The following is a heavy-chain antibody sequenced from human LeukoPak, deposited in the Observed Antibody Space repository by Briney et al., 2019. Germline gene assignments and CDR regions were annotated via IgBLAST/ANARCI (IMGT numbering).Heavy chain of an antibody. CDR1: GYTLTGYY. Sequence: ASVKVSCKASGYTLTGYYMQWVRQAPGQELEWMGWINPNSGGTNYAQNFQGRVTMTRDTSISTAYMELRGLISDGTAVYYCARVYGSGSPWMNFDPWGQGTLVTVSS. D-gene: IGHD3-10*01. CDR3: ARVYGSGSPWMNFDP. J-gene: IGHJ5*02. V-gene: IGHV1-2*02. CDR2: INPNSGGT.